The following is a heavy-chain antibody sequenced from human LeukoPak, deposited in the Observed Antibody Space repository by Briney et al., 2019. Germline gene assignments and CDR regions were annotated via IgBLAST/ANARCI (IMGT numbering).Heavy chain of an antibody. D-gene: IGHD3-3*01. CDR3: AGHYDFWSGYLDY. CDR2: IYYSGST. Sequence: SETLSLTCTVSGGSISSSSYYWGWIRQPPGKGLEWIGSIYYSGSTYYNPSLKSRVTISVDTPKNQFSLKLSSVTAADTAVYYCAGHYDFWSGYLDYWGQGTLVTVSS. J-gene: IGHJ4*02. V-gene: IGHV4-39*01. CDR1: GGSISSSSYY.